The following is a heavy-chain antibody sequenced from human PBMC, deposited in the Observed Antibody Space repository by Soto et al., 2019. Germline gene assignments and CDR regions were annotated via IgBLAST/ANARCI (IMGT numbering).Heavy chain of an antibody. CDR3: ARARIAAAPSERWFDP. J-gene: IGHJ5*02. CDR2: IIPIFGTA. V-gene: IGHV1-69*13. CDR1: GGTFSSYA. Sequence: SVKVSCKASGGTFSSYAISWVRQAPGQGLEWMGGIIPIFGTANYAQKFQGRVAITADESTSTAYMELSSLRSEDTAVYYCARARIAAAPSERWFDPWGQGTLVTVSS. D-gene: IGHD6-13*01.